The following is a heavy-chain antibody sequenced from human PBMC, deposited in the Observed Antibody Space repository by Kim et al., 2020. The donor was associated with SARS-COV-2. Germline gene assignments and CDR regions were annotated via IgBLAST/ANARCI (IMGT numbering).Heavy chain of an antibody. V-gene: IGHV6-1*01. CDR1: GDNVSSNSAA. CDR2: TYYRSRWYS. CDR3: ARGLRLSNGCPYNFDS. Sequence: SQTLSLTCAISGDNVSSNSAAWNWIRQSPSRGLEWLGRTYYRSRWYSDYAVSVKGRISINSDTSKNQFSLHLKSVTPEDSAVYYCARGLRLSNGCPYNFDSWGQGTLVSVSS. J-gene: IGHJ4*02. D-gene: IGHD4-17*01.